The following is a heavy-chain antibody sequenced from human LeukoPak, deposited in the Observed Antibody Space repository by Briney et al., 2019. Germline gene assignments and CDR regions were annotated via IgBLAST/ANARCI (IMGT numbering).Heavy chain of an antibody. CDR3: ARRSGSSWSSFDY. Sequence: PGGSLRLSCAASGFTFSSYAMTWVRQAPGKGLEWVSAISGSGGNTYYADSVKGRFTISRDNFGNMLYLHLDSLRVEDTAIYYCARRSGSSWSSFDYWGQGALVTVSS. V-gene: IGHV3-23*01. D-gene: IGHD6-13*01. CDR1: GFTFSSYA. CDR2: ISGSGGNT. J-gene: IGHJ4*02.